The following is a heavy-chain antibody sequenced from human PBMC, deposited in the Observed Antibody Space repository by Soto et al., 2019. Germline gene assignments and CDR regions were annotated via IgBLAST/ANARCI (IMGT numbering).Heavy chain of an antibody. CDR2: IDPSDSQT. J-gene: IGHJ4*02. D-gene: IGHD5-12*01. V-gene: IGHV5-10-1*01. Sequence: GESLKISCKGSGYSFAGYWITWVRQKPGKGLEWMGRIDPSDSQTYYSPSFRGHVTISVTKSITTVFLQWSSLRASDTAMYYCARQIYDSDAGPNFQYYFDSWGQGTPVTVSS. CDR1: GYSFAGYW. CDR3: ARQIYDSDAGPNFQYYFDS.